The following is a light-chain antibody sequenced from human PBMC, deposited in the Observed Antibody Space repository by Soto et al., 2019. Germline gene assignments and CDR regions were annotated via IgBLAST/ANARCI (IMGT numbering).Light chain of an antibody. CDR1: SSNIGAGYD. J-gene: IGLJ3*02. V-gene: IGLV1-40*01. CDR2: RNN. Sequence: QSVLTQPPSVSGAPGQTVTMSCTGSSSNIGAGYDVHWYQQIPGKPPKLLIYRNNNRPSGVPDRFSGSKSDTSASLAITGLQAEDETDYYCQSNYAGQRRVVFGGGTKLTVL. CDR3: QSNYAGQRRVV.